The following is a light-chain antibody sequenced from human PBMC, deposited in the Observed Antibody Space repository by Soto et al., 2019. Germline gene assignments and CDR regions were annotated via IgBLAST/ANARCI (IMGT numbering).Light chain of an antibody. CDR3: CSYEGGVWV. J-gene: IGLJ3*02. V-gene: IGLV2-11*01. CDR2: GVS. Sequence: QSALTQPRSVSGSPGHSVTISCTGTSSDFGDSKYVSWYQQHPGKVPRFIIFGVSTRPSGVPDRFTASMSGNTASLTISGLQAEDEADYYCCSYEGGVWVFGGGTKVTVL. CDR1: SSDFGDSKY.